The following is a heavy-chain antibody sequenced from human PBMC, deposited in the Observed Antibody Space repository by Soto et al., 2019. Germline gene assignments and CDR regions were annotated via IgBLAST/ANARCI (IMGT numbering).Heavy chain of an antibody. V-gene: IGHV3-33*01. Sequence: SLRLSCAASGFTFSSYGMHWVRQAPGKGLEWVAVIWYDGSNKYYADSVKGRFTISRDNSKNTLYLQMNSLRAEDTAVYYCARPHYYYDSSGSYYFDYWGQGTLVTVSS. CDR1: GFTFSSYG. J-gene: IGHJ4*02. CDR3: ARPHYYYDSSGSYYFDY. CDR2: IWYDGSNK. D-gene: IGHD3-22*01.